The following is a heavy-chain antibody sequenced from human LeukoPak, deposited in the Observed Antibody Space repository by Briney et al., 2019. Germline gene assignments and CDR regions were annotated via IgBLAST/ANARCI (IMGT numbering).Heavy chain of an antibody. Sequence: SETLSLTCTVSGGSMRSYYWSWIRQPPGKGLEWIAYIYYDGSTNYNPSLKSRVTISVQTSKNQFSLKLSSVTAADTAVYYCARDVDYYGSGSSDYWGQGTLVTVSS. J-gene: IGHJ4*02. CDR3: ARDVDYYGSGSSDY. V-gene: IGHV4-59*12. CDR1: GGSMRSYY. CDR2: IYYDGST. D-gene: IGHD3-10*01.